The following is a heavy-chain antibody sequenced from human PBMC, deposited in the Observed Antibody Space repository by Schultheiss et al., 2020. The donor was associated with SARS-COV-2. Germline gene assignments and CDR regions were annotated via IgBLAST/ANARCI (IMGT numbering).Heavy chain of an antibody. CDR1: GYSFTSYW. D-gene: IGHD6-19*01. V-gene: IGHV5-51*01. Sequence: GGSLRLSCKGSGYSFTSYWIGWVRQMPGKGLEWMGIIYPGDSDTRYSPSFQGQVTISADKSISTAYLQWSSLKASDTAMYYCARNRRTLIAVEWGQGTLVTVSS. CDR3: ARNRRTLIAVE. J-gene: IGHJ4*02. CDR2: IYPGDSDT.